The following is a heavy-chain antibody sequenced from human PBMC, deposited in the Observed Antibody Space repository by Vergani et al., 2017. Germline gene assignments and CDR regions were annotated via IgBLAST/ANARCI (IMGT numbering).Heavy chain of an antibody. CDR1: GGSFSGYY. D-gene: IGHD5-18*01. V-gene: IGHV4-34*01. CDR2: INHSGST. J-gene: IGHJ6*03. CDR3: ARDWGGTAMAPVYYYYYMDV. Sequence: QVQLQQWGAGLLKPSETLSLTCAVYGGSFSGYYWSWIRQPPGKGLEWIGEINHSGSTNYNPSLKSRVTISVDTSKNQFSLKLSSVTAADTAVYYCARDWGGTAMAPVYYYYYMDVWGKGP.